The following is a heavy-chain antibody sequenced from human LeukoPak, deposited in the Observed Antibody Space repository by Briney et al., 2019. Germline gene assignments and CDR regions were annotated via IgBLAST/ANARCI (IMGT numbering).Heavy chain of an antibody. CDR2: ISYDGSNK. CDR3: ARVGLVATTGTFDY. Sequence: GGSLRLSCAASGFTFSSYAMHWVRQAPGKGLEWVAVISYDGSNKYYADSVKGRFTISRDNSKNTLYLQMNSLRAEDTAVYYCARVGLVATTGTFDYWGQGTLVTVSS. D-gene: IGHD5-12*01. V-gene: IGHV3-30-3*01. CDR1: GFTFSSYA. J-gene: IGHJ4*02.